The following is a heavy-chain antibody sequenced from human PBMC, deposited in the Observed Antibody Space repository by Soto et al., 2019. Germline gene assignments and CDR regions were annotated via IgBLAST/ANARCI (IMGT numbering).Heavy chain of an antibody. V-gene: IGHV3-21*01. Sequence: EVQLVESGGGLVKPGGSLRLSCAASGFTFSSYSMNWVRQAPGKGLEWVSSISSSSSYIYYADSVKGRFTISRDNAKNSLYLQMKSLRAEDTAVYYCARGSELLWFGESDYWGQGTLVTVSS. CDR3: ARGSELLWFGESDY. CDR2: ISSSSSYI. CDR1: GFTFSSYS. D-gene: IGHD3-10*01. J-gene: IGHJ4*02.